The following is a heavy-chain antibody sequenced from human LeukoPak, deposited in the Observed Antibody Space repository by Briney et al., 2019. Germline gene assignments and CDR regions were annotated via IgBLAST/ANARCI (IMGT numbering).Heavy chain of an antibody. Sequence: PGGSLRLSCAASGFTFSSYSMNWVRQAPGKGLEWVSYISSSGSTIYYADSVKGRFTISRDNAKNSLYLQMNSLRAEDTAVYYCARVGDYYDSTLSPGDAFDIWGQGTMVTVSS. J-gene: IGHJ3*02. CDR2: ISSSGSTI. D-gene: IGHD3-22*01. CDR3: ARVGDYYDSTLSPGDAFDI. CDR1: GFTFSSYS. V-gene: IGHV3-48*04.